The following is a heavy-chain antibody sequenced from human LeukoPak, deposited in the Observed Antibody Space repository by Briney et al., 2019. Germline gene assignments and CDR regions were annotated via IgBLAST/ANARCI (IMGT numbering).Heavy chain of an antibody. V-gene: IGHV4-39*01. J-gene: IGHJ4*02. CDR2: IYYSGST. Sequence: PSETLSLTCTVSGGSISSSSYYWGWIRQPPGKGLEWIGSIYYSGSTYYNPSLKSRVTISVDTSKNQFSLRLTSATAADTAVYYCARHSSSSAANFDYWGQGTLVTVSS. CDR1: GGSISSSSYY. CDR3: ARHSSSSAANFDY. D-gene: IGHD6-6*01.